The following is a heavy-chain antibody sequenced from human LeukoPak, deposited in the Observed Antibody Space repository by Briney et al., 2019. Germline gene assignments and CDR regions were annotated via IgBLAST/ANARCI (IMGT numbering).Heavy chain of an antibody. J-gene: IGHJ6*03. CDR3: ARPPYFDFWSGFYNDNYYYMEV. Sequence: PGGSLRLSCAASGFTFSSYWMHWVRQAPGKGLVWVSRINSDGSSTSYADSVKGRFTISRDNAKNTLYLQMNSLRAEDTAVYYCARPPYFDFWSGFYNDNYYYMEVWGRGTLVTVSS. D-gene: IGHD3-3*01. CDR2: INSDGSST. CDR1: GFTFSSYW. V-gene: IGHV3-74*01.